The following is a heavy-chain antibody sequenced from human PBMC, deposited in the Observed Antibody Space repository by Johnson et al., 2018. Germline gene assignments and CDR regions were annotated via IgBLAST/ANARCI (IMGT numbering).Heavy chain of an antibody. Sequence: VQLVQSGGGLVQPGGSLRLSCAASRFTFSSYSMNWVRQAPGKGLEWVSTISTSSSYIYYAASVKGRFTISRDNAKNLLYLQMNSLGAEDTAVYYCAKDGRLLRYFDWAFIFQHWGQGTLVTVSS. V-gene: IGHV3-21*06. D-gene: IGHD3-9*01. CDR1: RFTFSSYS. CDR2: ISTSSSYI. CDR3: AKDGRLLRYFDWAFIFQH. J-gene: IGHJ1*01.